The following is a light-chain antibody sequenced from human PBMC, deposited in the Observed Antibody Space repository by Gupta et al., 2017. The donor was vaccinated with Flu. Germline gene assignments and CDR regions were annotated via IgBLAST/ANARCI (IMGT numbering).Light chain of an antibody. CDR2: GNS. V-gene: IGLV1-40*01. Sequence: TISCIGSSSNIGAGYDVHWYQQLPGTAPKLLFYGNSDRPSGVPDRFSGSKSGTSASLAITGLQAEDEADYYCQSYDSSLSGSKVFGGGTKLTVL. J-gene: IGLJ3*02. CDR1: SSNIGAGYD. CDR3: QSYDSSLSGSKV.